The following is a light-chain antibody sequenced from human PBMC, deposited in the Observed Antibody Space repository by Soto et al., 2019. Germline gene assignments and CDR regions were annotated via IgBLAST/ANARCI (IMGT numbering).Light chain of an antibody. CDR3: QQYNRPYS. V-gene: IGKV1-5*03. CDR2: KAS. CDR1: QNINNW. Sequence: DIQMTQSPSTLSASVGDRVTITCRASQNINNWLAWYQQKPGKAPKLLIYKASSLESGVPSRFSGSGSGTEITLTTSSLQPDDFATYYCQQYNRPYSFGQGTKLEIK. J-gene: IGKJ2*01.